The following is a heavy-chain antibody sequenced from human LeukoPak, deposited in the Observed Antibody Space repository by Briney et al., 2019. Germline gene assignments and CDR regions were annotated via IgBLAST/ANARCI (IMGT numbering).Heavy chain of an antibody. CDR3: ARGPYYGGRATDY. V-gene: IGHV4-34*01. CDR1: GGSFSGYY. J-gene: IGHJ4*02. Sequence: PSETLSLTCAVYGGSFSGYYWSWIRQPPGKGLEWIGEINHSGSTNYNPSLKSRVTISVDTSKNQFSLKLSSVTAADTAVYYCARGPYYGGRATDYWGQGTLVTVSS. CDR2: INHSGST. D-gene: IGHD4-23*01.